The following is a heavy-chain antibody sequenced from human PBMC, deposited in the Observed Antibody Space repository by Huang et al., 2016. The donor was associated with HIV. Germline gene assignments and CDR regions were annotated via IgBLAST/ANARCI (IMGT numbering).Heavy chain of an antibody. J-gene: IGHJ3*02. V-gene: IGHV5-51*01. CDR3: AKVWFGEFDAFDI. D-gene: IGHD3-10*01. Sequence: EVQLVQSGAEVKKPGESLKISCKGSGYSFTSYWLGWVRKMPGKGREWMGIIYPGDSDTRYSQSFQGQVTISADKAISTAYLQWSSLKASDTAMYYCAKVWFGEFDAFDIWGQGTMVTVSS. CDR1: GYSFTSYW. CDR2: IYPGDSDT.